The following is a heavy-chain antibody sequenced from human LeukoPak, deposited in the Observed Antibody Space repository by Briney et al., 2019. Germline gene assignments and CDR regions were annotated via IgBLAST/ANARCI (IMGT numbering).Heavy chain of an antibody. CDR3: ARVTVAGRSPLDP. J-gene: IGHJ5*02. CDR1: GYTFTSYG. Sequence: EASVKVSCKASGYTFTSYGINWVRQAPGQGLEWMGWISAYNGNTNYAQKLQGRVTMTTDTSTSTAYMELRGLRSDDTAVYYCARVTVAGRSPLDPWGQGTLVTVSS. D-gene: IGHD6-19*01. CDR2: ISAYNGNT. V-gene: IGHV1-18*01.